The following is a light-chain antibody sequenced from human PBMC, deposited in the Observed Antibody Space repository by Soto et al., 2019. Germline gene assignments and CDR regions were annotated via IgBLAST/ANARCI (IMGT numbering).Light chain of an antibody. CDR2: GAS. CDR1: QSVSSY. J-gene: IGKJ4*01. CDR3: QQYVSSPVT. Sequence: EIVLTQSPATLSLSPGERATLSCRASQSVSSYLAWYQQKPGQAPRLLIYGASSRAPGIPDRFSGSGSGTDFTLTISRLESEDFAVYYCQQYVSSPVTFGGGTKVDIK. V-gene: IGKV3-20*01.